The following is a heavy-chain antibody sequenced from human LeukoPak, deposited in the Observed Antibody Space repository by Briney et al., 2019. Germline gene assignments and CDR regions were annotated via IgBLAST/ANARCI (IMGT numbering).Heavy chain of an antibody. CDR2: ISTYDGNT. CDR3: ARWSYSSDWYFGTFDI. J-gene: IGHJ3*02. V-gene: IGHV1-18*01. Sequence: ASVKVSCKASGYTFNTYGISWVRQAPGQGLEWMGWISTYDGNTNYAQNLQGRVTMTTDTSTRTACMELRSLRSGDTAVYYCARWSYSSDWYFGTFDIWGPGTTVTISS. CDR1: GYTFNTYG. D-gene: IGHD6-19*01.